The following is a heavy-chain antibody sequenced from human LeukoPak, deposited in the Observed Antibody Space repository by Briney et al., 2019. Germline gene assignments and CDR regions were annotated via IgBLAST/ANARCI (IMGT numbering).Heavy chain of an antibody. Sequence: QPGGSLRLSCAASGFTFSSYAMSWVRQAPGKGLEWVSAISGSGGSTYYADSVKGRFTISRDNAKNSLYLQMNSLRAEDTAVYYCARDPGLAAAMYAFDIWGQGTMVTVSS. CDR2: ISGSGGST. J-gene: IGHJ3*02. CDR1: GFTFSSYA. D-gene: IGHD6-13*01. V-gene: IGHV3-23*01. CDR3: ARDPGLAAAMYAFDI.